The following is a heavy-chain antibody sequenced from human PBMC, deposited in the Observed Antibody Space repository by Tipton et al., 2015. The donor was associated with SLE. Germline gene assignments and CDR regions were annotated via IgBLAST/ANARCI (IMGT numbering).Heavy chain of an antibody. J-gene: IGHJ4*02. D-gene: IGHD2-21*02. CDR3: ARERLRFPMDY. CDR1: GFTFSSYW. Sequence: SLRLSCAASGFTFSSYWMHWVRQAPGKGLVWVSRINSDGSSTSYADSVKGRFTISRDNSKNTLYLQMNSLRAEDTAVYYCARERLRFPMDYWGQGTLVTVSS. CDR2: INSDGSST. V-gene: IGHV3-74*01.